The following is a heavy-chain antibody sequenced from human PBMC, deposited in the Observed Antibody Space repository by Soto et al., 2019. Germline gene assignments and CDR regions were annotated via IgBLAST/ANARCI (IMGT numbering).Heavy chain of an antibody. Sequence: EVRLLESGGGSEQPGGSLRLSCEASGFNFRAYAMYWVRQAPGKGLEWVSAIDDENIAYYADSVKGRFIITRDNSRNTLYLQMDGLRVEDTAIYFCTKRPMGARDRLYFDDWGQETLVTVSS. V-gene: IGHV3-23*05. CDR3: TKRPMGARDRLYFDD. D-gene: IGHD3-16*01. J-gene: IGHJ4*02. CDR2: IDDENIA. CDR1: GFNFRAYA.